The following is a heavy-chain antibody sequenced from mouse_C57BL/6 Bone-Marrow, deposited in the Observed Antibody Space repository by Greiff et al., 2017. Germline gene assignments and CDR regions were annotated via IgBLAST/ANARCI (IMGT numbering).Heavy chain of an antibody. Sequence: VQLKESGPVLVKPGASVKMSCKASGYTFTDYYMNWVKQSHGKSLEWIGVINPYNGGTSSNQKFKGKATLTVDKSSSTAYMELNSLTSEDSAVYYCARIGHYGYDGDFDVWGTGTTVTVSS. CDR1: GYTFTDYY. D-gene: IGHD2-2*01. V-gene: IGHV1-19*01. CDR3: ARIGHYGYDGDFDV. J-gene: IGHJ1*03. CDR2: INPYNGGT.